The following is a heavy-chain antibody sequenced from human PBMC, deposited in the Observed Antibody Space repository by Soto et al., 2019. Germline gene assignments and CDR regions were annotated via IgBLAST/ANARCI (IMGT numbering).Heavy chain of an antibody. CDR2: MNPDRGHT. CDR3: ARSTATIDY. J-gene: IGHJ4*02. Sequence: QVPLVQSGAEVKKPGASVKVSCRASGYTFTTYDIHWVRQANGQGLEWMGWMNPDRGHTKFAQKFQGRVTLTRDTSTNTAYMELTSLKSDDTAVYYCARSTATIDYWGQGTWVNVSS. D-gene: IGHD4-17*01. V-gene: IGHV1-8*01. CDR1: GYTFTTYD.